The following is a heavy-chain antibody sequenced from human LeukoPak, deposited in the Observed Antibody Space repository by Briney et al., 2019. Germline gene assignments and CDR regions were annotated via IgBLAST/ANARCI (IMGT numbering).Heavy chain of an antibody. J-gene: IGHJ4*02. CDR3: ARPTSGSFDY. CDR1: GFTFSSYS. CDR2: ISGSSSYI. V-gene: IGHV3-21*01. Sequence: PGGSLRLSCAASGFTFSSYSMNWVRRAPGKGLEWVSSISGSSSYIYYADSVKGRFTISRDNTKNSLYLQMNSLRAEDTAVYYCARPTSGSFDYWGQGTLVTVSS. D-gene: IGHD1-26*01.